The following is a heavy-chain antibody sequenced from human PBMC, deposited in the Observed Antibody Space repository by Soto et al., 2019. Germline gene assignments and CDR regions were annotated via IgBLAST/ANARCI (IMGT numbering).Heavy chain of an antibody. J-gene: IGHJ4*02. CDR3: ARDTEVRFLEWLLPAAPFDY. D-gene: IGHD3-3*01. CDR1: GYTFTSYG. V-gene: IGHV1-18*04. Sequence: GASVKVSCKASGYTFTSYGISWVRQAHGQGLEWMGWISAYNGNTNYAQKLQGRVTMTTDTSTSTAYMELRSLRSDDTAVYYCARDTEVRFLEWLLPAAPFDYWGQVTLVTFSS. CDR2: ISAYNGNT.